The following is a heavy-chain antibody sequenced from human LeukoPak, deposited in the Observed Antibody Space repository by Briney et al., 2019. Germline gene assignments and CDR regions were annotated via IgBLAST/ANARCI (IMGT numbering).Heavy chain of an antibody. CDR3: ARHYYDSGSSYFDY. CDR2: IYYSGST. D-gene: IGHD3-10*01. J-gene: IGHJ4*02. CDR1: GGSISSYY. Sequence: KSSETLSLTCTVSGGSISSYYWSWIRQPPGKGLEWTGYIYYSGSTNYNPSLKSRVTISVDTSKNQFSLKLSSVTAADTAVYYCARHYYDSGSSYFDYWGQGTLVTVSS. V-gene: IGHV4-59*08.